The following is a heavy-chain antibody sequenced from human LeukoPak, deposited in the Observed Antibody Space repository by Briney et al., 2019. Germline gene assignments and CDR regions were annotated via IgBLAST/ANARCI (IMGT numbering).Heavy chain of an antibody. CDR3: ARHSAPTMVRGVNYYYYYMDV. V-gene: IGHV4-59*08. D-gene: IGHD3-10*01. Sequence: SETLSLTCTVSGGSISSYYWSWIRQPPGKGLEWIGYIYYSGSTNYNPSLKSRVTISVDTSKNQFSLKLSSVTAADTAVYYCARHSAPTMVRGVNYYYYYMDVWGKGTTVTISS. J-gene: IGHJ6*03. CDR2: IYYSGST. CDR1: GGSISSYY.